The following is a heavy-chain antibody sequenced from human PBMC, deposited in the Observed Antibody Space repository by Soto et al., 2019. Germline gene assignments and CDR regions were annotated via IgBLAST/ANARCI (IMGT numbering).Heavy chain of an antibody. D-gene: IGHD3-16*01. J-gene: IGHJ5*02. CDR1: GYSVSSGNYY. V-gene: IGHV4-61*01. CDR3: GRVPVDTYMIYWSDP. CDR2: IYFTGNT. Sequence: SETLSLTCPVSGYSVSSGNYYWSWIRQPPGKGLEWIGSIYFTGNTNYNPSLKSRLTMSIDTSRNLFSLRLGSVTAADTAVYYCGRVPVDTYMIYWSDPWGQGTLVT.